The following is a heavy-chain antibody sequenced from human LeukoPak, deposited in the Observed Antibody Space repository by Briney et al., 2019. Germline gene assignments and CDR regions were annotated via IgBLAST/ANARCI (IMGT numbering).Heavy chain of an antibody. V-gene: IGHV3-11*01. CDR2: ISSSGSTI. J-gene: IGHJ4*02. Sequence: PGGSLRLSCAASGFTFSDYYMSWIRQAPGKGLEWVSYISSSGSTIYYADSVKGRFTISRDNSKNTLYLQMNSLRAEDTAVYYCAKAPLKYCTNGVCYSNYWGQGTLVTVSS. CDR3: AKAPLKYCTNGVCYSNY. D-gene: IGHD2-8*01. CDR1: GFTFSDYY.